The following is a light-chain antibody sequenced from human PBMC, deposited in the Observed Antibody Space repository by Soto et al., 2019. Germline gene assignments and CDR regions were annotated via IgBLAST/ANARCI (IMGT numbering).Light chain of an antibody. Sequence: QSVPTQPASVSGSPGQSITISCTGSSSDVGAYKFVSWYQQIPGKAPKLMIYDVSYRPSGVSNRFYGSKSGNTASLTISGRQTEDEADYYCNSYTTSDTWVFGGGTKLTVL. CDR3: NSYTTSDTWV. CDR2: DVS. V-gene: IGLV2-14*01. CDR1: SSDVGAYKF. J-gene: IGLJ3*02.